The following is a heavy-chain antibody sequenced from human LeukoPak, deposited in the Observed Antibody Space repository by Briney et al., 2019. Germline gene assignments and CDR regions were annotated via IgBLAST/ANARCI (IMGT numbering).Heavy chain of an antibody. V-gene: IGHV1-69*06. CDR3: ARDSVRGRVLEWFYMDV. J-gene: IGHJ6*03. Sequence: GASVKVSCKASGGTFSSYAISWVRQAPGQGLEWMGGIIPIFGTANYAQKFQGRVTITADKSTSTAYMELSSLRSEDTAVYYCARDSVRGRVLEWFYMDVWGKGTTVTVSS. D-gene: IGHD3-3*01. CDR1: GGTFSSYA. CDR2: IIPIFGTA.